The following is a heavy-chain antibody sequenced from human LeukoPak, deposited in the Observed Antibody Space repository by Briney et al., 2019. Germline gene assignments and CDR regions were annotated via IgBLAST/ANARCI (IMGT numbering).Heavy chain of an antibody. CDR1: GGSINNYF. V-gene: IGHV4-4*07. CDR2: IYTSGST. CDR3: ARESKTYDGSGYYHDS. D-gene: IGHD3-22*01. J-gene: IGHJ4*02. Sequence: SETLSLTCSISGGSINNYFWTWIRQPAGKGLEWIGRIYTSGSTDYNPSLKSRVTMSVDTSKNQCSLNLYSVTAADTAVYYCARESKTYDGSGYYHDSWGQGTLVTVSS.